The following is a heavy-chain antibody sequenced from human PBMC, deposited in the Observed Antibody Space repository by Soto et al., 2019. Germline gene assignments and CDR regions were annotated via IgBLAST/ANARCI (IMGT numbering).Heavy chain of an antibody. D-gene: IGHD3-10*01. V-gene: IGHV3-23*01. CDR3: SKALYGSGSYRTPED. Sequence: EVQLLESGGGLVQPGGSLRLSCAASGFTFSSYAMSWVRQAPGKGLEWVSAISGSGGSTYYADSVKGRFTISRDNSKNTRYLQMNSLRAEDTAVYYCSKALYGSGSYRTPEDWGQGTLVTVSS. CDR2: ISGSGGST. J-gene: IGHJ4*02. CDR1: GFTFSSYA.